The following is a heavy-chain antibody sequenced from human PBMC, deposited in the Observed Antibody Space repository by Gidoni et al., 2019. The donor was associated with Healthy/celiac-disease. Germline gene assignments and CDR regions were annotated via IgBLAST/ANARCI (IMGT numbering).Heavy chain of an antibody. V-gene: IGHV1-18*01. Sequence: QVQRGQSGAEVKKPGASVKVSCKAAGYTLTSNGISGVRQAPGQGLEWMGWISAYTGTTNYAQKLQGRVTMTPDTSTSTAYMELRSLRSDDTAVYYCARVFVIVVVPAEYGMDVWGQGTTVTVSS. J-gene: IGHJ6*02. CDR1: GYTLTSNG. CDR2: ISAYTGTT. D-gene: IGHD2-2*01. CDR3: ARVFVIVVVPAEYGMDV.